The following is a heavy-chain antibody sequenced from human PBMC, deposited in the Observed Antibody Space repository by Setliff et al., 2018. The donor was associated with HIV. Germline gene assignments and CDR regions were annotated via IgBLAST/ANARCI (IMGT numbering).Heavy chain of an antibody. Sequence: PSETLSLTCSVSGGSITGYWWSWIRQPAGKGLEWIGRIYSAGWTIYNPSLESRVTVSVDTSKNQFSLSLSSMTAADTAVYYCARSIYGSGSQPLDYWGQGILVTVSS. D-gene: IGHD3-10*01. V-gene: IGHV4-4*07. J-gene: IGHJ4*02. CDR3: ARSIYGSGSQPLDY. CDR2: IYSAGWT. CDR1: GGSITGYW.